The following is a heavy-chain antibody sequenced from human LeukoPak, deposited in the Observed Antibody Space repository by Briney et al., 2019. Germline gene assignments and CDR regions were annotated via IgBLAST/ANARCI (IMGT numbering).Heavy chain of an antibody. Sequence: PGGSLRLSCAASGFTFSSYAMSWVRQAPGKGLEWVSAISGSGGSTYYADSVKGRFAISRDNSKNTLYLQMNSLRAEDTAVYYCAKVPEGPRYRYYYYGMDVWGQGTTVTVSS. CDR1: GFTFSSYA. D-gene: IGHD1-14*01. CDR2: ISGSGGST. CDR3: AKVPEGPRYRYYYYGMDV. J-gene: IGHJ6*02. V-gene: IGHV3-23*01.